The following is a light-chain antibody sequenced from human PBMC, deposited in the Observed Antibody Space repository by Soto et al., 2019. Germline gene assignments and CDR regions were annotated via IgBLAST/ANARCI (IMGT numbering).Light chain of an antibody. V-gene: IGLV2-14*01. CDR2: NVS. J-gene: IGLJ1*01. Sequence: QSALTQPASVSGSPGQSITISCTGTSSDIGGYDCVSWYQQHPGKVPKLMIYNVSNRPSGVSNRFSGSKSGNTASLTISGLHAGDEADYYCSSYRSSVNSYVFGTGTKLTVL. CDR3: SSYRSSVNSYV. CDR1: SSDIGGYDC.